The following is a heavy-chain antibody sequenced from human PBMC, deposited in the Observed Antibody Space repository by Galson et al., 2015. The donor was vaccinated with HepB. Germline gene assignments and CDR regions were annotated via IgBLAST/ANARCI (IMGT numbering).Heavy chain of an antibody. CDR1: GFTFNNYY. J-gene: IGHJ4*02. CDR2: IKQDGSEK. D-gene: IGHD6-19*01. V-gene: IGHV3-7*01. Sequence: SLRLSCAASGFTFNNYYMSWVRLAPGKGLEWVATIKQDGSEKFYMDSVKGRFTISRDTAKNSLSLQMNSLRAEDTAVYYCAGGAGWWDYWGQGTLVTVSS. CDR3: AGGAGWWDY.